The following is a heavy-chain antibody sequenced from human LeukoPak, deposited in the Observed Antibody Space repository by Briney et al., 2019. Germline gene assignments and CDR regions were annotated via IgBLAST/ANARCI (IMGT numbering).Heavy chain of an antibody. V-gene: IGHV4-39*07. D-gene: IGHD6-13*01. CDR1: GGSISSSSYY. CDR2: IYYSGST. Sequence: PSETLSLTCTVSGGSISSSSYYWGWIRQPPGKGLEWIGSIYYSGSTSYNPSLKSRVTISVDTSKNQFSLRLTSVTAADTAVYYCARVREEYSSSPFDFDYWGQGTLVTVSS. J-gene: IGHJ4*02. CDR3: ARVREEYSSSPFDFDY.